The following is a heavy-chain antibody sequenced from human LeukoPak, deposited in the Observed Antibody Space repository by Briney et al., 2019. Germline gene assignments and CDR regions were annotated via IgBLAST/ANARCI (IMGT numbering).Heavy chain of an antibody. V-gene: IGHV1-2*02. Sequence: ASVKVSCKASVYTFTGYYMHWVQQAPGQGLEWMGWINPNSGGTNYAQKFQGRVTMTRDTSISTAYMELSRLRSDDTAVYYCARGGITMVQGVIIRNWFDPWGQGTLVTVSS. CDR2: INPNSGGT. CDR3: ARGGITMVQGVIIRNWFDP. J-gene: IGHJ5*02. D-gene: IGHD3-10*01. CDR1: VYTFTGYY.